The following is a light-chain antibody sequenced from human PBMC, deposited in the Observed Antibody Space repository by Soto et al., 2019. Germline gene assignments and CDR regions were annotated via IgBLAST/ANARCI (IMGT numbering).Light chain of an antibody. CDR3: QQSDNLPLT. CDR1: QDISNY. J-gene: IGKJ4*01. Sequence: DIQMTQSPSSLSASVGDRVTITCQSSQDISNYLNWYQQKPGKAPKFLIYDASNLETGVPSRFSGSGSGTDFTFTISSLKTEEIATYYCQQSDNLPLTFGGGTKVYIK. V-gene: IGKV1-33*01. CDR2: DAS.